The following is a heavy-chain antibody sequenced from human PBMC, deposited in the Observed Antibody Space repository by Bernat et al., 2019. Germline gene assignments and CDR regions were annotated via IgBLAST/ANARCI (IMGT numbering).Heavy chain of an antibody. D-gene: IGHD6-6*01. CDR1: GFTFSSYA. V-gene: IGHV3-9*01. CDR2: ISWNSGNI. Sequence: EVQLLESGGGLVQPGGSLRLSCAASGFTFSSYAMHWVRQAPGKGLEWVSGISWNSGNIGYADAVKGRLTISRDNAKNSLYLQMNSLRAEDTAFYYCAEGEGYDSSSGFDYGGQGTLVTVS. J-gene: IGHJ4*02. CDR3: AEGEGYDSSSGFDY.